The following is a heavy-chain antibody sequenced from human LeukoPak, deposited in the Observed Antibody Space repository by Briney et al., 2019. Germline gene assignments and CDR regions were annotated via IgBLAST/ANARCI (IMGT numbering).Heavy chain of an antibody. CDR1: GFTSSKYA. CDR3: VKYSSGWYYDY. J-gene: IGHJ4*02. CDR2: INDNGRST. V-gene: IGHV3-64D*09. Sequence: GGSLRLSCSASGFTSSKYAMHWVRQAPGKGLESVSAINDNGRSTYYADSVKGRFSISRDNSKSTLYLQMSSLRTEDTAVYYCVKYSSGWYYDYWGQGTLVTVSS. D-gene: IGHD6-19*01.